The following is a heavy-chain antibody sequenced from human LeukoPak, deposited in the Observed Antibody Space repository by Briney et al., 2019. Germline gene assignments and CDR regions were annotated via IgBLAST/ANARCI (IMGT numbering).Heavy chain of an antibody. V-gene: IGHV3-21*01. CDR1: GFTFSSYS. J-gene: IGHJ4*02. CDR3: ARGDNSGYDGY. D-gene: IGHD5-12*01. Sequence: GGSLRLSCAASGFTFSSYSMNWVRQAPGKGLEWVSSISSSSSYIYYADSVKGRFTISRDNAKNSLYLQMDSLRAEDTAVYYCARGDNSGYDGYWGQGTLVTVSS. CDR2: ISSSSSYI.